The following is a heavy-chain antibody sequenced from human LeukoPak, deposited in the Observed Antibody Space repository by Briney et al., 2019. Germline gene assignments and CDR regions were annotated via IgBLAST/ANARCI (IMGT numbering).Heavy chain of an antibody. CDR1: GFTFSSHA. V-gene: IGHV3-23*01. J-gene: IGHJ4*02. Sequence: GGSLRLSCTPSGFTFSSHAMSWVRQAPGKGLEWVSSITSSGGATYYADSVRGRFTISRDNSKNTLSLQMNSLRAEDTAIYYCARDVSYSDYLTGFDHWGQGTLVTVSS. CDR3: ARDVSYSDYLTGFDH. D-gene: IGHD4-11*01. CDR2: ITSSGGAT.